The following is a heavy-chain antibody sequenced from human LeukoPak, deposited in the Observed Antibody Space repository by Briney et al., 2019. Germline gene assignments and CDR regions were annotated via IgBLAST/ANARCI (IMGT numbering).Heavy chain of an antibody. D-gene: IGHD2/OR15-2a*01. CDR2: NYYSWGT. CDR1: GGSTRTFY. V-gene: IGHV4-59*13. J-gene: IGHJ6*02. CDR3: AREYHQNTEPEGLDV. Sequence: SETLSLTCTISGGSTRTFYWRLLRQPLREGQELMRYNYYSWGTNYNPSLNTRVTISVDTSKNQSSLKLSSVTASDTAVYYCAREYHQNTEPEGLDVWGQGTTVTVSS.